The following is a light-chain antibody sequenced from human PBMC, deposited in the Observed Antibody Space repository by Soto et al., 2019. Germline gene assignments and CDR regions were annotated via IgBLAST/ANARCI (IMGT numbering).Light chain of an antibody. CDR2: AAS. CDR1: QRISTN. CDR3: QQSYSTPRT. V-gene: IGKV1-39*01. Sequence: DILMTQSPSSLSASVGDRVTITCRASQRISTNLNWYQQRPGNAPNLLIYAASSLQSGVPSRFSGGGSGTDFTLTISSLQPEDFATYYCQQSYSTPRTFGQGTKVEIK. J-gene: IGKJ1*01.